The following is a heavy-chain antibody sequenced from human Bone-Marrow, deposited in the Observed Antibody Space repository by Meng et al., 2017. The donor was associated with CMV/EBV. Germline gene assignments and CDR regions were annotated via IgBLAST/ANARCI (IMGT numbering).Heavy chain of an antibody. J-gene: IGHJ3*02. CDR1: GFPFSTYG. D-gene: IGHD2-2*01. CDR2: VWYDGSNT. Sequence: GESLKISCVASGFPFSTYGMHWVRQTPGKGLEWVAVVWYDGSNTQYGDSVKGRFTISRDNSKKTLYLQMNSLRAEDTAVYYCAKGPYCTSSSCHGGMAFDIWGRGTWVTGSS. V-gene: IGHV3-33*06. CDR3: AKGPYCTSSSCHGGMAFDI.